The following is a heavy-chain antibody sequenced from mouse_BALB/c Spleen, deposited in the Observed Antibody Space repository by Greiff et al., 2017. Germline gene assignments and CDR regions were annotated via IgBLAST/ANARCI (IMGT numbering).Heavy chain of an antibody. CDR3: AYPAWFAY. Sequence: VQLQQSGAELVKPGASVKLSCTASGFNIKDTYMHWVNQRPEQGLEWIGRIDPANGNTKYDQKFQGKAAITADTSSNPAYLQLSSLTAKDSAVYYGAYPAWFAYWGQGTLVTVSA. D-gene: IGHD5-5*01. V-gene: IGHV14-3*02. CDR2: IDPANGNT. CDR1: GFNIKDTY. J-gene: IGHJ3*01.